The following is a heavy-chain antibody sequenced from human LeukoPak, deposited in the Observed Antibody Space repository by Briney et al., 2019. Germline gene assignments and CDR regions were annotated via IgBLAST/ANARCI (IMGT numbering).Heavy chain of an antibody. D-gene: IGHD2-8*02. CDR1: GGTFSSYA. Sequence: KVSCKASGGTFSSYAISWVRQMPGKGLEWMGIIYPGDSDIRYRPSFQGQVTISADKSISTAYLQWSSLKASDTAMYYCARQNAGAMDVWGQGTTVTVSS. CDR3: ARQNAGAMDV. CDR2: IYPGDSDI. V-gene: IGHV5-51*01. J-gene: IGHJ6*02.